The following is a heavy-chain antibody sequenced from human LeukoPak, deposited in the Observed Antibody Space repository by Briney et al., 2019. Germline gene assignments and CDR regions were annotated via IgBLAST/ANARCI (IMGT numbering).Heavy chain of an antibody. J-gene: IGHJ3*02. V-gene: IGHV4-59*12. CDR1: GGSISSYY. CDR3: ARISSYYDSSGYYPDAFDI. D-gene: IGHD3-22*01. Sequence: SETLSLTCTVSGGSISSYYWSWIRQPPGKGLEWIGYIYYSGSTNYNPSLKSRVTISVDRSKNQFSLKLSSVTAADTAVYYCARISSYYDSSGYYPDAFDIWGQGTMVTVSS. CDR2: IYYSGST.